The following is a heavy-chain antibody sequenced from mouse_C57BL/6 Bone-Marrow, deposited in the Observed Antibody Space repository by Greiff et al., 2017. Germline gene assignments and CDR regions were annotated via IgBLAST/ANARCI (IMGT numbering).Heavy chain of an antibody. CDR2: INPNYGTT. Sequence: VQLKQSGPELVKPGASVKISCTASGYSFTDYTMNWVKQSNGKSLEWIGVINPNYGTTSYNQKFKGKATLTVDQSSSTAYMQLNSLTSEDSAVYYCARGYDYDYAMDYWGQGTSVTGSS. J-gene: IGHJ4*01. V-gene: IGHV1-39*01. D-gene: IGHD2-4*01. CDR1: GYSFTDYT. CDR3: ARGYDYDYAMDY.